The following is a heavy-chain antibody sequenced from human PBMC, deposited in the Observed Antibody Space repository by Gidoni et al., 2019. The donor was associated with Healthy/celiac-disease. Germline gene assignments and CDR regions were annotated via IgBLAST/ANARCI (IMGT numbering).Heavy chain of an antibody. CDR1: GGSFSGYY. D-gene: IGHD4-4*01. Sequence: QVQLQQWGAGLLKPSETLSLTCAVYGGSFSGYYWSWIRQPPGQGLEWIGEINHSGSTNYNPSLKSRVTISVDTSKNQFSLKLSSVTAADTAVYYCARYRGNDYSNYLFDYWGQGTLVTVSS. CDR3: ARYRGNDYSNYLFDY. CDR2: INHSGST. V-gene: IGHV4-34*01. J-gene: IGHJ4*02.